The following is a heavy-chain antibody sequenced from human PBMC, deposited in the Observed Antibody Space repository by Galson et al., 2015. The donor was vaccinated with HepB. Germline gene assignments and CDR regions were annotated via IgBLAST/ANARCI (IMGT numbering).Heavy chain of an antibody. V-gene: IGHV5-51*03. CDR3: ARPNYYDSD. CDR1: GYSFNTYW. Sequence: QSGAEVKKPGESLKISCKGSGYSFNTYWIAWVRQVPGKGLEWMGIIYPGDSNTRYSPSFQGQVTVSADKSSSTAYLQWSSLKASDTAMYYCARPNYYDSDWGQGTLVTVSS. D-gene: IGHD3-22*01. J-gene: IGHJ4*02. CDR2: IYPGDSNT.